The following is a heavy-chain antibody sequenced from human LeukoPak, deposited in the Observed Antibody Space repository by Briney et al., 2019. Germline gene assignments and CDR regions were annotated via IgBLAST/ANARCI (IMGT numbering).Heavy chain of an antibody. J-gene: IGHJ3*02. V-gene: IGHV3-21*03. CDR3: ASVRWQLDYAAFDI. CDR1: GFTFSSYS. CDR2: MSSSSSYI. D-gene: IGHD6-6*01. Sequence: GGSLRLSCAASGFTFSSYSMNWVRQAPGKGLELVSSMSSSSSYIYYSDSVKDRFTISRDNAKNSMYLQTNRLSAEDTAVYSCASVRWQLDYAAFDIWGQATMVTVSS.